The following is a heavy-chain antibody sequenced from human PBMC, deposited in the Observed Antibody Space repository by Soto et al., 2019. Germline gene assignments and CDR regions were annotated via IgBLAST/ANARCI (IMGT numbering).Heavy chain of an antibody. Sequence: PGGSLRLSCAASGFTFSSYAMSWVRQSPGKGLEWVSAISGSGGSTYYADSVKGRFTISRDNSKNTLYLQMNSLRAEDTAVYYCAKKAFMAARRDGWFDPWGQGALVTVSS. CDR2: ISGSGGST. CDR1: GFTFSSYA. J-gene: IGHJ5*02. D-gene: IGHD6-6*01. CDR3: AKKAFMAARRDGWFDP. V-gene: IGHV3-23*01.